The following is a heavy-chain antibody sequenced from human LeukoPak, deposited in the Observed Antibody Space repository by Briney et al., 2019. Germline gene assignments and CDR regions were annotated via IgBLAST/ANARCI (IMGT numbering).Heavy chain of an antibody. CDR3: ARDHREQWLVGHYFDY. V-gene: IGHV4-4*07. J-gene: IGHJ4*02. CDR2: IYTSGST. D-gene: IGHD6-19*01. Sequence: PSETLSLTRMVSRGSISSYYWSWIRQPAGKGLEWIGRIYTSGSTNYNPSLESRVTMSVDTSKNQFSLKLSSVTAADTAVYYCARDHREQWLVGHYFDYWGQGTLVTVSS. CDR1: RGSISSYY.